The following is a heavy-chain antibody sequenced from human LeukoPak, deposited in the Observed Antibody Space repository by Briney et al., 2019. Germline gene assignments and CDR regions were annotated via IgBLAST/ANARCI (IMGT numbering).Heavy chain of an antibody. J-gene: IGHJ5*02. CDR1: GGTFSSYA. CDR2: IIPIFGTA. CDR3: ARGDYYDSSRWFDP. Sequence: GASVKVSCKASGGTFSSYAISWVRQAPGQGLEWMGGIIPIFGTANYAQKFQGRVTITADESTSTAYMELSSLRSEDTAVYYCARGDYYDSSRWFDPWGQGTLVTVSS. V-gene: IGHV1-69*13. D-gene: IGHD3-22*01.